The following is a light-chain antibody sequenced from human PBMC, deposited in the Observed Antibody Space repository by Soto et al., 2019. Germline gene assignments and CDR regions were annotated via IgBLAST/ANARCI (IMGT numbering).Light chain of an antibody. J-gene: IGKJ4*01. V-gene: IGKV1-39*01. CDR2: GAS. CDR3: QQCFSTPHRT. Sequence: DIQMTQSPSSLSASVGDRVTITCRASQSITTCLNWYQQKPGKAPKLLIYGASNLESGVPSTFSGSGSGTDFSLTISSRQPEDFATYYCQQCFSTPHRTFCGGTKVEIK. CDR1: QSITTC.